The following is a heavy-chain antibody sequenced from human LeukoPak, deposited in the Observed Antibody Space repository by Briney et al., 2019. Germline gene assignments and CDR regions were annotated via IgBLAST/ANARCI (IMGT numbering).Heavy chain of an antibody. CDR2: ISGSDGST. D-gene: IGHD2-15*01. CDR3: AKAPVTTCSGAYCYPFDY. J-gene: IGHJ4*02. V-gene: IGHV3-23*01. CDR1: GFSFNSYG. Sequence: GGTLRLSCAASGFSFNSYGMSWVRQAPGKGLEWVSTISGSDGSTNYADSVKGRFTISRDSYKNTLYLQMNSLRAEDAAVYYCAKAPVTTCSGAYCYPFDYWGQGTLVTVSS.